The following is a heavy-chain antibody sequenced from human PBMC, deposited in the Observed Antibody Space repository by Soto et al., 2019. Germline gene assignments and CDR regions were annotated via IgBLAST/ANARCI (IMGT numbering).Heavy chain of an antibody. Sequence: EVQLVESGGGLVQPGGALRLSCTASGFTFRSYWMRWVRQAPGKGLGWVANIKEDGSGKYYVDSVKGRFSISRDNARNSLYLQMNSLSVEDTAVYYCGRVGRLGGYWGQGALVTVSS. CDR1: GFTFRSYW. D-gene: IGHD3-16*01. CDR2: IKEDGSGK. CDR3: GRVGRLGGY. J-gene: IGHJ4*02. V-gene: IGHV3-7*03.